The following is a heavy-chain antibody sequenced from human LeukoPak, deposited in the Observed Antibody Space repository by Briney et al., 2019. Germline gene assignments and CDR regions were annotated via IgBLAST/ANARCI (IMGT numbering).Heavy chain of an antibody. CDR1: GFIFDDYA. Sequence: PGGSLRLSCAASGFIFDDYAMHWVRQGPGKGLEWVSGISWNSGSIGYADSVKGRFTIPRDNAKNSLYLQMNSLRAEDTALYFCAKARQKWLAPLDYWGQGTLVTVSS. CDR3: AKARQKWLAPLDY. J-gene: IGHJ4*02. V-gene: IGHV3-9*01. CDR2: ISWNSGSI. D-gene: IGHD6-19*01.